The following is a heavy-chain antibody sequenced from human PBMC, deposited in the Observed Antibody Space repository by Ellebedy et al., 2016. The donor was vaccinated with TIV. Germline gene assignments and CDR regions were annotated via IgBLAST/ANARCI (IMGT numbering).Heavy chain of an antibody. CDR2: INPNTGGT. V-gene: IGHV1-2*02. CDR3: ARGRVYGSPSSGLDV. CDR1: GYTFTDYY. D-gene: IGHD6-13*01. J-gene: IGHJ6*02. Sequence: AASVKVSCKTSGYTFTDYYIHWVRQAPGQGLEWMAWINPNTGGTNYAQKFQGRVIMTRDTSISTGYMELSSLRSDDTAVYFCARGRVYGSPSSGLDVWGQGTTVTVSS.